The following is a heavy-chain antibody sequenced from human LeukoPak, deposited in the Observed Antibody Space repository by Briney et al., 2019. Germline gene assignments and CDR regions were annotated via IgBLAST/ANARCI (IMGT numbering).Heavy chain of an antibody. D-gene: IGHD6-13*01. V-gene: IGHV4-59*08. CDR3: ARAHSSSWYSVGGYYFDY. CDR2: IYYSGST. CDR1: GGSISSYY. Sequence: PSETLSLTCTVSGGSISSYYWSWIRQPPGKGLEWIGYIYYSGSTNCNPSLKSRVTISVDTSMNQFSLKLSSVTAADTAVYYCARAHSSSWYSVGGYYFDYWGQGTLVTVSS. J-gene: IGHJ4*02.